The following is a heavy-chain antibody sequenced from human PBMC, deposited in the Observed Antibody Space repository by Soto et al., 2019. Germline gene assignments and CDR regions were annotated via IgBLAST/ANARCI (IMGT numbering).Heavy chain of an antibody. Sequence: GGSLRLSCAASGFTFSSYAMSWVRQAPGKGLEWVSAISGSGGSTYYADSVKGRFTISRDNSKNTLYLQMNSLRAEDTAVYYCAKDPTIWFGESKFDYWGQGTLVTVSS. J-gene: IGHJ4*02. CDR1: GFTFSSYA. V-gene: IGHV3-23*01. CDR3: AKDPTIWFGESKFDY. D-gene: IGHD3-10*01. CDR2: ISGSGGST.